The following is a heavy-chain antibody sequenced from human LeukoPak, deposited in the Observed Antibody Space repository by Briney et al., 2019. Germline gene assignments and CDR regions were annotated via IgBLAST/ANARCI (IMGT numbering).Heavy chain of an antibody. J-gene: IGHJ5*02. D-gene: IGHD3-9*01. CDR3: ATVQQPYYDILT. CDR2: FDPEDGET. V-gene: IGHV1-24*01. Sequence: GASVKVSCKVSGYTLTELSMHWVRLAPGKGLEWMGGFDPEDGETIYAQKFQGRVTMTEDTSTDTAYMELSSLRSEDTAVYYCATVQQPYYDILTWGQGTLVTVSS. CDR1: GYTLTELS.